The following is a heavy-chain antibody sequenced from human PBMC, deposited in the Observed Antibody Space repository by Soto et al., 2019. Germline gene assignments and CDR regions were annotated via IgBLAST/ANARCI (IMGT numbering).Heavy chain of an antibody. CDR2: INAGNGNT. D-gene: IGHD6-19*01. Sequence: ASVKVSCTASGYTFTSYAMHWVRQAPGQRLEWMGWINAGNGNTKYSQKFQGRVTITRDTSASTAYMELSSLRSEDTAVYYCASEQWLGDAFDIWGQGTMVTVSS. J-gene: IGHJ3*02. V-gene: IGHV1-3*01. CDR1: GYTFTSYA. CDR3: ASEQWLGDAFDI.